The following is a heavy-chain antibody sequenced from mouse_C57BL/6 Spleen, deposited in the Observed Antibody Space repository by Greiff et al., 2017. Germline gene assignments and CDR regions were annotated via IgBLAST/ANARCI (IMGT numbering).Heavy chain of an antibody. J-gene: IGHJ1*03. CDR2: IYPGDGDT. D-gene: IGHD1-1*01. V-gene: IGHV1-82*01. CDR3: ARESYYGSSTGGYFDV. Sequence: QVQLQQSGPELVKPGASVKISCKASGYAFSSSWMNWVKQRPGKGLEWIGRIYPGDGDTNYNGKFKGKATLTADKSSSTAYMQLSSLTSEDSAVYFCARESYYGSSTGGYFDVWGTGTTVTVSS. CDR1: GYAFSSSW.